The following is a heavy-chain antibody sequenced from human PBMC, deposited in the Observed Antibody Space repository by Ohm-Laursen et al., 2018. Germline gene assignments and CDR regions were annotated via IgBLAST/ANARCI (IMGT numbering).Heavy chain of an antibody. V-gene: IGHV3-23*01. Sequence: SLRLSCTASGFTFSSYAMTWVRQAPGKGLEWVSGISGTGGDTFYADSVKGRFTISRDNSKNTLYLQMNGLRADDTAVYYCANHRSATWVHKRFDYWGQGTLVTVSS. J-gene: IGHJ4*02. CDR2: ISGTGGDT. CDR3: ANHRSATWVHKRFDY. CDR1: GFTFSSYA. D-gene: IGHD5-24*01.